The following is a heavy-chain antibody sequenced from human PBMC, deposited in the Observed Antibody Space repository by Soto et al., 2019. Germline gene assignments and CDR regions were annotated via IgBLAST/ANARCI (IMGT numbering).Heavy chain of an antibody. D-gene: IGHD2-15*01. V-gene: IGHV4-31*03. J-gene: IGHJ4*02. CDR1: GGSISSGGYY. CDR2: IYYSGST. CDR3: ARLSYSSLDY. Sequence: SETLSLTCTVSGGSISSGGYYWSWIRQHPGKGLEWIGYIYYSGSTYYNPSLKSRVTISVDTSKNQFSLKLSSVTAADTAVYYCARLSYSSLDYWGQGTLVTVSS.